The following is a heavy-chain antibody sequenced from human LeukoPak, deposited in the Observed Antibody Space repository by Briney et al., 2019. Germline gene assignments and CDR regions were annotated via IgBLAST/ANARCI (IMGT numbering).Heavy chain of an antibody. CDR1: GFTFSSYW. CDR3: AKERQTGDYFTSDY. D-gene: IGHD4-17*01. J-gene: IGHJ4*02. Sequence: GGSLRLSCAASGFTFSSYWMHWVRQAPGKGLVWVSRINSDGSSTSCADSVKGRFTISRDNAKNTLYLQMNSLTVDDTAVYFCAKERQTGDYFTSDYWGQGTLVTVSS. V-gene: IGHV3-74*01. CDR2: INSDGSST.